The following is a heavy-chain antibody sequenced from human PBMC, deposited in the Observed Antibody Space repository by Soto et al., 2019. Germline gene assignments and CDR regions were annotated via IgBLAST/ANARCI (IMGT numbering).Heavy chain of an antibody. CDR1: GFTFSLYG. J-gene: IGHJ6*02. D-gene: IGHD3-16*01. Sequence: QVQLVESGGGVVQPGRSLRLSCAASGFTFSLYGMHWVRQAPGKGLEWVAVIWYDGSNKFYADSVKGRFTISRDNSKTTLYLQMNSLRDEDTAVYYCARGLRGISFYGMDVWSQGATVIVSS. CDR3: ARGLRGISFYGMDV. V-gene: IGHV3-33*01. CDR2: IWYDGSNK.